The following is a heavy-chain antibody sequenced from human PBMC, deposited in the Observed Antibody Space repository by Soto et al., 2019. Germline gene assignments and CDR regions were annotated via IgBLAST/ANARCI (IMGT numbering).Heavy chain of an antibody. J-gene: IGHJ4*02. CDR3: ARNHDFWSGYYPYYFDY. D-gene: IGHD3-3*01. Sequence: QLQLQESGPGLVKPSETLSLTCTVSGGSISSSSYYWGWIRQPPGKGLEWIGSIYYSGSTYYNPSLKSRVTISVDTSKNQFSLKLSSVTAADTAVYYCARNHDFWSGYYPYYFDYWGQGTLVTVSS. CDR1: GGSISSSSYY. V-gene: IGHV4-39*01. CDR2: IYYSGST.